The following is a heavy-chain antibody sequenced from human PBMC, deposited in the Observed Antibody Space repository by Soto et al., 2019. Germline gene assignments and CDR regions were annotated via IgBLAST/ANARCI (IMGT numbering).Heavy chain of an antibody. CDR3: AKDLLPGGCVYGNHFAMGV. Sequence: LTRSGAACAVNVSTSASSWVRQEKGKGLEWVSTICGDGECTYYAASVTGRVTISRDNSKNTLYLQMNSLRAEDTAVFFCAKDLLPGGCVYGNHFAMGVWRQGTGVTVSS. J-gene: IGHJ6*01. D-gene: IGHD2-8*01. CDR1: AVNVSTSA. CDR2: ICGDGECT. V-gene: IGHV3-23*01.